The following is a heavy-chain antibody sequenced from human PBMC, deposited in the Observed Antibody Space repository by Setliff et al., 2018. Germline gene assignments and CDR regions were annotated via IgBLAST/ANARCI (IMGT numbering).Heavy chain of an antibody. CDR3: ARENPSRLELRGAVDY. CDR1: GGPISSGGYY. D-gene: IGHD1-7*01. CDR2: IYHSGST. V-gene: IGHV4-31*03. Sequence: PSETLSLTCTVSGGPISSGGYYWSWIRQHPGKGLEWIGYIYHSGSTYYNPSLRSRVSITLDTSRNEFSLRLNSLTAADTAVYYCARENPSRLELRGAVDYWGQGALVTVSS. J-gene: IGHJ4*02.